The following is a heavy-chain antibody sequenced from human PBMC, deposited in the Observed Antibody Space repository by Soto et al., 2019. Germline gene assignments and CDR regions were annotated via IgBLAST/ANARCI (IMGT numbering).Heavy chain of an antibody. CDR3: AADVGGDTDGLARH. CDR1: GFTFSSSA. Sequence: QMQLVQSGPEVKKPGTSVKVSCKTSGFTFSSSAVHWVRKARGHRLQWIGWIDVGSANANYAQMRQERVTISRDMATSTAYMDLSSLRAEDTAVYYCAADVGGDTDGLARHWGRGTLVTVPS. J-gene: IGHJ4*02. V-gene: IGHV1-58*01. CDR2: IDVGSANA. D-gene: IGHD3-16*01.